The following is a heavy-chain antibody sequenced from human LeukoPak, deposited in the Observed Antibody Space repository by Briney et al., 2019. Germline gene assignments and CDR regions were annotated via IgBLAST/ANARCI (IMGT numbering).Heavy chain of an antibody. J-gene: IGHJ4*02. CDR1: GYPFTSYW. V-gene: IGHV5-10-1*01. Sequence: GESLKISCKGSGYPFTSYWISWVRQMPGKGLEWMGRIDPSDSYTNYSPSFQGHVTISADKSISTAYLQWSSLKASDTAMYYCARARYYSSSWPHFDYWGQGTLVTVSS. CDR2: IDPSDSYT. CDR3: ARARYYSSSWPHFDY. D-gene: IGHD6-13*01.